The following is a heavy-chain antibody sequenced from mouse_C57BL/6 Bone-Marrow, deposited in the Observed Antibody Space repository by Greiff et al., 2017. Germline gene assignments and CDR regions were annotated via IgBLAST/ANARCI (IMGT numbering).Heavy chain of an antibody. CDR2: IIPGSGYT. D-gene: IGHD1-1*01. J-gene: IGHJ4*01. CDR3: ARTSTVEDYYATDY. CDR1: GYTFTAYT. V-gene: IGHV1-4*01. Sequence: QVQLQQSGPELARPGASVKMSCKASGYTFTAYTMNWVKRRPGQGLEWIGYIIPGSGYTTYNQKFKDKGKSTADKASSTAYMQLSSLTPEDAAVYYCARTSTVEDYYATDYWGQGTTVTVSS.